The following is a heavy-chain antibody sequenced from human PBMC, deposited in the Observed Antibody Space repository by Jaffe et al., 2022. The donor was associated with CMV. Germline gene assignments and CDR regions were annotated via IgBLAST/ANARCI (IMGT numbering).Heavy chain of an antibody. V-gene: IGHV3-23*01. D-gene: IGHD1-26*01. CDR1: GFTFSSYA. CDR2: ISGSGGST. Sequence: EVQLLESGGGLVQPGGSLRLSCAASGFTFSSYAMSWVRQAPGKGLEWVSAISGSGGSTYYADSVKGRFTISRDNSKNTLYLQMNSLRAEDTAVYYCAKGVGSRELLLADAFDIWGQGTMVTVSS. J-gene: IGHJ3*02. CDR3: AKGVGSRELLLADAFDI.